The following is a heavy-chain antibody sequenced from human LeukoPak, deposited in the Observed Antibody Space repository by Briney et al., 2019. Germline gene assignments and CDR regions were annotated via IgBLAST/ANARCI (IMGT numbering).Heavy chain of an antibody. J-gene: IGHJ4*02. CDR2: IYPGDSDT. CDR1: GYSFTSYW. D-gene: IGHD3-22*01. Sequence: PGESLKISCQGSGYSFTSYWIGWVRQMPGKGLEWMGIIYPGDSDTRYSPSFQDQVTISADKSISTAYLQWSSLKASDTAMYYCAKLDDSSGYYSYFDNWGQGGLVTVSS. V-gene: IGHV5-51*01. CDR3: AKLDDSSGYYSYFDN.